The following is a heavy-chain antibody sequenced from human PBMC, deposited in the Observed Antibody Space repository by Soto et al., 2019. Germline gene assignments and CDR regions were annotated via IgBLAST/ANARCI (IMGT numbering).Heavy chain of an antibody. CDR3: ASPTYYDFWSGYYRDY. CDR1: GFTFSSYE. CDR2: ISSSGSTI. V-gene: IGHV3-48*03. D-gene: IGHD3-3*01. Sequence: PVGSLRLSCAASGFTFSSYEMNWVRQAPGKGLEWVSYISSSGSTIYYADSVKGRFTISRDNAKNSLYLQMNSLRAEDTAVYYCASPTYYDFWSGYYRDYWGQGTLVTVSS. J-gene: IGHJ4*02.